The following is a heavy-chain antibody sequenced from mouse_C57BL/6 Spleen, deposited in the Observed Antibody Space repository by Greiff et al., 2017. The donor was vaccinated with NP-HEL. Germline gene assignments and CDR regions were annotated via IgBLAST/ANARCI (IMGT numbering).Heavy chain of an antibody. Sequence: VQLQQPGAELVRPGSSVKLSCKASGYTFTSYWMHWVKQRPIQGLEWIGNIDPSDSETHYNQKFKDKATLTVDKSSSTAYMQLSSLTSEDSAVYYCARRADYYGSSYFYWYFDVWGTGTTVTVSS. V-gene: IGHV1-52*01. J-gene: IGHJ1*03. CDR1: GYTFTSYW. D-gene: IGHD1-1*01. CDR2: IDPSDSET. CDR3: ARRADYYGSSYFYWYFDV.